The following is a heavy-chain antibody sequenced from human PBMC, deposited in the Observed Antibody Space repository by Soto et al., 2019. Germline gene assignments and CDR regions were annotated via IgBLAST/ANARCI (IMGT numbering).Heavy chain of an antibody. J-gene: IGHJ6*02. CDR1: GFTFSSYA. CDR3: ARVSGYSSSLNYYYGMDV. Sequence: GGSLRLSCAASGFTFSSYAMSWVRQAPGKGLEWVSSISSSSSYIYYADSVKGRFTISRDNAKNSLYLQMNSLRAEDTAVYYCARVSGYSSSLNYYYGMDVWGQGTTVTVSS. CDR2: ISSSSSYI. D-gene: IGHD6-13*01. V-gene: IGHV3-21*01.